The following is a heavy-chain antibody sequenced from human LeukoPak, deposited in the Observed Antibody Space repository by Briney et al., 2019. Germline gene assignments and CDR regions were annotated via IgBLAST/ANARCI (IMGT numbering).Heavy chain of an antibody. D-gene: IGHD6-25*01. CDR2: IKEDGSEK. CDR1: RFTFRSYW. J-gene: IGHJ4*02. Sequence: PGGPLRLSCAASRFTFRSYWMSWVRQAPGKGLEWVANIKEDGSEKYYVDSVKGRFTISRDSAKNSLYLQMNSLRVEDTAVYYCARDSASFRGFDYWGQGTLVTVSS. V-gene: IGHV3-7*03. CDR3: ARDSASFRGFDY.